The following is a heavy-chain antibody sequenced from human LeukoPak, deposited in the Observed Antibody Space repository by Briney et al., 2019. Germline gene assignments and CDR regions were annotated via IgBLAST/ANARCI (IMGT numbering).Heavy chain of an antibody. CDR2: ISGSGGST. Sequence: PGGSLRLSCAASGFTFSSYAMSWVRQAPGKGLEWVSAISGSGGSTYYADSVKGRFTISRDNSKNTLYLQMNSLRAEDTAVYYCAKDPNELGYCSGGSCCPFDYWGQGTLVTVSS. CDR3: AKDPNELGYCSGGSCCPFDY. J-gene: IGHJ4*02. CDR1: GFTFSSYA. D-gene: IGHD2-15*01. V-gene: IGHV3-23*01.